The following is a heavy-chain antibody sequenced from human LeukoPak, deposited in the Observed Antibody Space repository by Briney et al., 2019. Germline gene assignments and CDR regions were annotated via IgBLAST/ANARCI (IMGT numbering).Heavy chain of an antibody. Sequence: GGCLRLSCVASGVTVSSSYMSWVRQAPGKGLEWVSILYSSGTAYYADSVKGRFTISRDNAKNSLYLQMNSLRAEDTAVYYCARDWGYPYSSFDYWGQGTLVTVSS. CDR1: GVTVSSSY. V-gene: IGHV3-66*01. CDR2: LYSSGTA. D-gene: IGHD6-13*01. CDR3: ARDWGYPYSSFDY. J-gene: IGHJ4*02.